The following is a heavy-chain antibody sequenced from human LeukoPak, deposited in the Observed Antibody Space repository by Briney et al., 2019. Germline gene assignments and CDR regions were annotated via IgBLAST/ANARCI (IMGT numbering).Heavy chain of an antibody. Sequence: GGSLRLSCAASGFTVSSNYMSWVRQAPGKGLEWVANIKQDGSEKYYVDSVKGRFTISRDNAKNSLYLQMNSLRAEDTAVYYCARDRYEDSSGWYFRDYYDYWGQGTLVTVSS. V-gene: IGHV3-7*03. J-gene: IGHJ4*02. D-gene: IGHD6-19*01. CDR1: GFTVSSNY. CDR3: ARDRYEDSSGWYFRDYYDY. CDR2: IKQDGSEK.